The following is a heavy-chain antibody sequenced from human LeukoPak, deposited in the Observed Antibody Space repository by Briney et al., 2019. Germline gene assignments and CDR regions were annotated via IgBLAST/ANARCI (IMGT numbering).Heavy chain of an antibody. CDR3: VREGHRWFGDLGNV. CDR2: IYYSGGT. CDR1: GGPISSYY. Sequence: SETLSLTCTVSGGPISSYYWSWLRQPPGKGLEWIGYIYYSGGTSYNPSLKSRVTISIDTSKNQFSLRLSSVTAADTAVYYCVREGHRWFGDLGNVWREGTTVTVSS. D-gene: IGHD3-10*01. J-gene: IGHJ6*04. V-gene: IGHV4-59*01.